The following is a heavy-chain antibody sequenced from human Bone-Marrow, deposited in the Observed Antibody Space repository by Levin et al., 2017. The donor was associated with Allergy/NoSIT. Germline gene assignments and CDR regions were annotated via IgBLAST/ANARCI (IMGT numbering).Heavy chain of an antibody. Sequence: LSLTCAASGFTFSSYAMHWVRQAPGKGLEWVAVISYDGSNKYYADSVKGRFTISRDNSKNTLYLQMNSLRAEDTAVYYCARTAISSSWYLNYYYGMDVWGQGTTVTVSS. CDR2: ISYDGSNK. CDR3: ARTAISSSWYLNYYYGMDV. CDR1: GFTFSSYA. V-gene: IGHV3-30*04. D-gene: IGHD6-13*01. J-gene: IGHJ6*02.